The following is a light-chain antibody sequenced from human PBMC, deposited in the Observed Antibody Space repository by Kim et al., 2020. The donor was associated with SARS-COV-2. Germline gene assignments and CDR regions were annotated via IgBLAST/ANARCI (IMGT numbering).Light chain of an antibody. CDR2: SAS. Sequence: ASVGDRVTITCRASQDIRNDLGGYQQRAGKGPERLIYSASTLQRGVPSRFSGSGSGTEFTLTISRLQPEDFATYYCLQHNNYPPTFGQGTKVDIK. V-gene: IGKV1-17*01. CDR3: LQHNNYPPT. J-gene: IGKJ1*01. CDR1: QDIRND.